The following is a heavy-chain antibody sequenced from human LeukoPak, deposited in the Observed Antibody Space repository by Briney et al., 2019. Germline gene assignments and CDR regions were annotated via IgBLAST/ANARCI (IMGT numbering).Heavy chain of an antibody. D-gene: IGHD2/OR15-2a*01. Sequence: PSETLSLTCTVSGGSISSSSYYWGWLRQPPEKGLEWIGKIYYSGSTYYNSSLKSRVTISVDTSKNQFSLKLSSVTAADTAVYYCARDDPNKYYFDYWGQGTLVTVSS. CDR3: ARDDPNKYYFDY. V-gene: IGHV4-39*02. CDR2: IYYSGST. CDR1: GGSISSSSYY. J-gene: IGHJ4*02.